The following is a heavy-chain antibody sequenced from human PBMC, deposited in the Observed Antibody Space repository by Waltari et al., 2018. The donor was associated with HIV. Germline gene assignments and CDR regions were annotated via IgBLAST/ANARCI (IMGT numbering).Heavy chain of an antibody. D-gene: IGHD2-15*01. Sequence: QVQLVESGGGVVQPGRSLRLSCAASGFTFSRYGMHWVRQVPGKGLEWVAVIWYDGNKKYYEDSVKDRFTISRDNSKNKLYLQMTILRAEDTAVDYCAGDGGREVTREYYYYGMDVWGQGTTVTVSS. J-gene: IGHJ6*02. V-gene: IGHV3-33*01. CDR3: AGDGGREVTREYYYYGMDV. CDR2: IWYDGNKK. CDR1: GFTFSRYG.